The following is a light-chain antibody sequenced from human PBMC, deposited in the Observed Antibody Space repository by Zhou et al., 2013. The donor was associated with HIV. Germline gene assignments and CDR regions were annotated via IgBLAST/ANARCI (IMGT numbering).Light chain of an antibody. CDR3: QLSGSSPYT. Sequence: EIVMTQSPATLSVSPGERATLSCRASQSVNNNLAWYQQKPGQAPRLLISGASTRATDVPARFSGSGSGTEFTLSIRSLEPEDFAVYYCQLSGSSPYTFGPGTKIEVK. CDR2: GAS. V-gene: IGKV3-15*01. J-gene: IGKJ2*01. CDR1: QSVNNN.